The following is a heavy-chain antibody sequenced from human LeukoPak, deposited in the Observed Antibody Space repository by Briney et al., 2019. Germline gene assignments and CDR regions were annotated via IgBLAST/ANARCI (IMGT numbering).Heavy chain of an antibody. CDR3: AASIVADF. J-gene: IGHJ4*02. Sequence: PGGSLRLSCTVCGFPVSGIYMNWVRQARGKGREWVSLIYSDGGTYYADSVKGRFTISRDNSKNALYLQMNSLRTEDTAVYYCAASIVADFWGQGTLVTVSS. CDR1: GFPVSGIY. V-gene: IGHV3-66*02. D-gene: IGHD5-12*01. CDR2: IYSDGGT.